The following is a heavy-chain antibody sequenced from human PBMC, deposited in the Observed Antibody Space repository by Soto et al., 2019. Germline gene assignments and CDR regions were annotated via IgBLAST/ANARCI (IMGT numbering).Heavy chain of an antibody. CDR2: IIPIFGTA. J-gene: IGHJ6*02. CDR3: ARDGTGTKYYYYYGMDV. D-gene: IGHD1-1*01. CDR1: GGTFSSYA. V-gene: IGHV1-69*01. Sequence: QVQLVQSGAEVKKPGSSVKVSCKASGGTFSSYAISWVRQAPGQGLEWMGGIIPIFGTANYVQKFQGRVTITADESTSTAYMELSSLRSEDTAVYYCARDGTGTKYYYYYGMDVWGQGTTVTVSS.